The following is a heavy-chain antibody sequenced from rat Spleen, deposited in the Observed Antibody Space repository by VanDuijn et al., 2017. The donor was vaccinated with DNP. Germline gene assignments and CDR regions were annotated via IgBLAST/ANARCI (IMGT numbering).Heavy chain of an antibody. Sequence: EVQLVESGGGLVQPGRSLKLSCAASGFTFSDYYMAWVRQAPTKGLEWVASITPGGGNTYYRDSVKGRFTISRDNTKSTLDLQMDSLRSEETATYYCARHRAGSYALDAWGQGTSVTVSS. CDR1: GFTFSDYY. CDR3: ARHRAGSYALDA. J-gene: IGHJ4*01. D-gene: IGHD1-3*01. CDR2: ITPGGGNT. V-gene: IGHV5S11*01.